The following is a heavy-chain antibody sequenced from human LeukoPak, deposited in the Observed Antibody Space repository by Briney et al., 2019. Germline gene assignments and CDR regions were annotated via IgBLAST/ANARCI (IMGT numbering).Heavy chain of an antibody. Sequence: PGGSLGLSCAASGFTFDDYAMHWVRQAPGKGLEWVSLISWDGGSTYYADSVKGRFTISRDNSKNSLYLQMNSLRAEDTALYYCAKDLYSYGLAGLDYWGQGTLVTVSS. CDR3: AKDLYSYGLAGLDY. D-gene: IGHD5-18*01. V-gene: IGHV3-43D*03. J-gene: IGHJ4*02. CDR1: GFTFDDYA. CDR2: ISWDGGST.